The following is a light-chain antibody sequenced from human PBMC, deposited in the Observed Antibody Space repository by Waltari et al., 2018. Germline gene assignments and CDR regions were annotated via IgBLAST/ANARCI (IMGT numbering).Light chain of an antibody. V-gene: IGLV2-14*03. CDR3: CSYTTINTWV. CDR2: DVN. Sequence: QSALTQPASVSGSPGPSITIPCTGSSNDIGGYDYVSWYQQYPGKAPKLILYDVNDRPSGVSGRFSGSKSANTASLAISGLQAEDEAYYFCCSYTTINTWVFGGGTYLTVL. J-gene: IGLJ3*02. CDR1: SNDIGGYDY.